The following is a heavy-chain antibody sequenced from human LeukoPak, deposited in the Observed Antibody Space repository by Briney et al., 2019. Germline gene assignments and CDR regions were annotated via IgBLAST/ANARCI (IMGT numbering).Heavy chain of an antibody. CDR2: VSPDGSTT. CDR1: KFTFSNHW. V-gene: IGHV3-74*01. J-gene: IGHJ4*02. CDR3: VRASRTVYNAFDS. D-gene: IGHD5-24*01. Sequence: GGSLRLSCAASKFTFSNHWMHWVRQAPGKGLEWVSRVSPDGSTTLYADSVRGRFTISRDNAKNTLYLQMNSLRAEDTAVYHCVRASRTVYNAFDSWGQGALVTVSS.